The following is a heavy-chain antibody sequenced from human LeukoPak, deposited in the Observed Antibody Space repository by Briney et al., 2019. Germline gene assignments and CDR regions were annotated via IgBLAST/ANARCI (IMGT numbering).Heavy chain of an antibody. CDR1: GGSFSGYY. CDR3: ARWYDILTGYDY. J-gene: IGHJ4*02. V-gene: IGHV4-34*01. CDR2: INHSGST. Sequence: SETLSLICAVYGGSFSGYYWSWIRQPPGKGLEWIGEINHSGSTNYNPSLKSRVTISVDTSKNQFSLKLSSVTAADTAVYYCARWYDILTGYDYWGQGALVTVSS. D-gene: IGHD3-9*01.